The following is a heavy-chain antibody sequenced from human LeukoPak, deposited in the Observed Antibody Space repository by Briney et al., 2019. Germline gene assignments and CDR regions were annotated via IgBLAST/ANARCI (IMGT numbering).Heavy chain of an antibody. Sequence: ASVKVSCKASGYSFTGYFMQGVRQAPGQGLEWMGWINPKSGDTNYAQKFQRRVTMTRDTSTSTAYMELSRLRSDDAAVYYCARRFYYAMDVWGQGTTVTVSS. J-gene: IGHJ6*02. CDR2: INPKSGDT. D-gene: IGHD3-16*01. CDR3: ARRFYYAMDV. V-gene: IGHV1-2*02. CDR1: GYSFTGYF.